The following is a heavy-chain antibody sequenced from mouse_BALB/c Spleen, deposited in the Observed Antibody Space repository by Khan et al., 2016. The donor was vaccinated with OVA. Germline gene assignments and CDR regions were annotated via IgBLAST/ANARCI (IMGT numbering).Heavy chain of an antibody. CDR2: ISTYYGDA. V-gene: IGHV1S137*01. D-gene: IGHD6-2*01. Sequence: QIQLVQSGAELVRPGVSVKISCKGSGYTFTDYAMHWVKQSHAKSLEWIGVISTYYGDANYNQKFKGKATMTVDKSSSTAYMELARLTSEDSAIYYCARSLSGFAYWGQGTLVTVS. CDR3: ARSLSGFAY. CDR1: GYTFTDYA. J-gene: IGHJ3*01.